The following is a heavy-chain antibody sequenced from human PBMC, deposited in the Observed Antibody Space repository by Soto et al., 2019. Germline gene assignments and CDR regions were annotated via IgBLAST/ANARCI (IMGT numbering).Heavy chain of an antibody. CDR3: ARLAGGGTYYDILTGYYFAPESRGNFYYHYYMDV. Sequence: SSETLSLTCTVSGGSISSYYWSWIRQPPGKGLEWIGYIYYSGSTNYTPSLKSRVTISVDTSKNLFSLKLSSVTAADTAVYYCARLAGGGTYYDILTGYYFAPESRGNFYYHYYMDVWGKGTTVTVSS. J-gene: IGHJ6*03. V-gene: IGHV4-59*01. CDR1: GGSISSYY. CDR2: IYYSGST. D-gene: IGHD3-9*01.